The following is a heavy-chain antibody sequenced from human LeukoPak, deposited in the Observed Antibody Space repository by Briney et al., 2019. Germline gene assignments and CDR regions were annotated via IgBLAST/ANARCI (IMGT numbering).Heavy chain of an antibody. CDR3: AKDSGDSSGWFSYFDY. J-gene: IGHJ4*02. Sequence: GGSLRLSCAASGFTFSNYAMSWVSQAPGKGLEWVSVFSGSAGSTLYADSVKGRFSISRDNSKNTLYLLMNSLRAEDTAVYYCAKDSGDSSGWFSYFDYWGQGTLVTVSS. CDR1: GFTFSNYA. CDR2: FSGSAGST. D-gene: IGHD6-19*01. V-gene: IGHV3-23*01.